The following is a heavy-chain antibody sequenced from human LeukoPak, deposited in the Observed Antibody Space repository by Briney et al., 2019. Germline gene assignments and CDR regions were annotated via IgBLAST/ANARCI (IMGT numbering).Heavy chain of an antibody. J-gene: IGHJ4*02. CDR1: GYSFTSYW. V-gene: IGHV5-51*01. D-gene: IGHD6-19*01. Sequence: GASLQISSKGSGYSFTSYWIGWVRQMPGQGLEGMGIIYPGDSDTRNSPSFQGQVTISADKSISTAYLQWSSLKASDTAMYYCARPGTLYSSGWIDYWGQGTLVTVSS. CDR2: IYPGDSDT. CDR3: ARPGTLYSSGWIDY.